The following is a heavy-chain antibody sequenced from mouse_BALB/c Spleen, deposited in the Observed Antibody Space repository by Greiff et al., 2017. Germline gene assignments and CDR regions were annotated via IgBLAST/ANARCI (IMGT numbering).Heavy chain of an antibody. CDR3: ARGKDYGDGGFAY. V-gene: IGHV1-9*01. Sequence: VQLQESGAELMKPGASVKISCKATGYTFSSYWIEWVKQRPGHGLEWIGEILTGSGSTNYNEKLKGKATFTADTSSNPAYMQLSILTSEESAVYYCARGKDYGDGGFAYWGQGTLVTVSA. CDR2: ILTGSGST. D-gene: IGHD1-2*01. CDR1: GYTFSSYW. J-gene: IGHJ3*01.